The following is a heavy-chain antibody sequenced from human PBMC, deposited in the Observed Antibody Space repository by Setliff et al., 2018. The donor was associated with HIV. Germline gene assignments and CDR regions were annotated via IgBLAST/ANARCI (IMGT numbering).Heavy chain of an antibody. V-gene: IGHV1-2*02. D-gene: IGHD4-17*01. CDR2: INCNSGGT. Sequence: ASVKVSCKSSGYTFTGSFMHWVRQAPGQGLEWMGWINCNSGGTYYAQNFQGRVTMIRDTSINTAYMELSRLRSDDTAVYYCARDDHGDPFDYWGQGTLVTVSS. CDR3: ARDDHGDPFDY. CDR1: GYTFTGSF. J-gene: IGHJ4*02.